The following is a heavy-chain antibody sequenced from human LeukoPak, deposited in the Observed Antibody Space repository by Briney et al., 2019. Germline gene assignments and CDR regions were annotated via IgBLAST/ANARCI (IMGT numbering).Heavy chain of an antibody. V-gene: IGHV4-4*07. Sequence: SETLSLTCTVSGGSITSYYWSWVRQPAGKGLEWIGRIFISESTNYNPSLKSRVTMSVDTSKNQFSLKLSSVTAADTAVYYCARVSSSWYEDWYFDFWGRGTLVSVSS. CDR3: ARVSSSWYEDWYFDF. CDR1: GGSITSYY. J-gene: IGHJ2*01. D-gene: IGHD6-13*01. CDR2: IFISEST.